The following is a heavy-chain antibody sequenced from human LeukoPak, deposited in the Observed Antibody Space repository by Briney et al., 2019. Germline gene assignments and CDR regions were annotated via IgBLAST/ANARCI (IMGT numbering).Heavy chain of an antibody. CDR3: ARIFDRDI. D-gene: IGHD3-3*01. CDR2: IHGTLGST. J-gene: IGHJ3*02. CDR1: GGPIRNSY. V-gene: IGHV4-4*07. Sequence: SESLSLTCTVSGGPIRNSYWSWVRHSAGTGMQWIGRIHGTLGSTNHNPSLKSRVVMSLDTSSNQFSLRLSAMSAADTATYYCARIFDRDIWGQGTLVTVSP.